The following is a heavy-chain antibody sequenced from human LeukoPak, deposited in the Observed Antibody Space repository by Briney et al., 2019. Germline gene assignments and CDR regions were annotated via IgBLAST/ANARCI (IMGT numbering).Heavy chain of an antibody. CDR3: AKAYCGGDCYSFDY. CDR1: GFTFSSYA. J-gene: IGHJ4*02. V-gene: IGHV3-23*01. D-gene: IGHD2-21*02. Sequence: GGSLRLSCAASGFTFSSYAMNWVRQAPGKGLEWVSAISGSGGSTSYADSVKGRFTISRDNSKNTLYLQMNSLRAEDTAAYYCAKAYCGGDCYSFDYWGQGTLVTVSS. CDR2: ISGSGGST.